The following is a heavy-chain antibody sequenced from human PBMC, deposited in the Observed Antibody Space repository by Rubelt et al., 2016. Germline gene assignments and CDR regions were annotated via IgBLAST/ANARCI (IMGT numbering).Heavy chain of an antibody. CDR2: IYYSGST. J-gene: IGHJ4*02. CDR3: ASFSSGSNDY. D-gene: IGHD6-19*01. CDR1: GGSISSYY. Sequence: QLQLQESGPGLVKPSETLSLTCTVSGGSISSYYWSWIRQPPGKGLEWIGYIYYSGSTNYNPSLKSRVTISVDTSKNQFSLKLSSVTAADTAVYYCASFSSGSNDYWGQGTLVTVSS. V-gene: IGHV4-59*08.